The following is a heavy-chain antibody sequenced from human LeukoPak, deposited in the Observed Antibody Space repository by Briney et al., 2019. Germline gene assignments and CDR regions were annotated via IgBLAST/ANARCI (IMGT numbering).Heavy chain of an antibody. D-gene: IGHD2-15*01. V-gene: IGHV3-23*01. CDR2: ISGSGGST. J-gene: IGHJ5*02. CDR3: ARVNTQGVPSP. Sequence: GGSLRLSCAASGFTFSDYSMNWVRHAPGKGLEWVSAISGSGGSTYYADSVKGRFTISRDNSKNTLYLQMNSLRAEDTAVYYCARVNTQGVPSPWGQGILVTVSS. CDR1: GFTFSDYS.